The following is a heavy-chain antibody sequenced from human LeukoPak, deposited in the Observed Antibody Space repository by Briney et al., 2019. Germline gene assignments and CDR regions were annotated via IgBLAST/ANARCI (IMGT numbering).Heavy chain of an antibody. J-gene: IGHJ4*02. Sequence: ASVKVSCKASGYTFTSYDINWVRQATGQGLEWMGWMNPNSGNTGYAQKFQGRVTITRNTSISTAYMELSSLRSDDTAVYYCARENGLEWLLSPMDYWGQGTLVTVSS. CDR2: MNPNSGNT. V-gene: IGHV1-8*03. CDR1: GYTFTSYD. D-gene: IGHD3-3*01. CDR3: ARENGLEWLLSPMDY.